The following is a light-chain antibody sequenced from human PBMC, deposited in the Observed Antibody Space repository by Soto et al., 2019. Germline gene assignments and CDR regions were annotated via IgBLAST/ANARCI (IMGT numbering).Light chain of an antibody. J-gene: IGKJ4*01. Sequence: EVVLTQSPATLSLSPGDSATLSCRDSQSIGKNYLAWFQHKPGQAPRLLIYTESNRATGIPERLRGSGSGTDLNLTVSRLEPEDFAVYYCQKYAYSPLTCGGGTKVDIK. CDR1: QSIGKNY. CDR2: TES. CDR3: QKYAYSPLT. V-gene: IGKV3-20*01.